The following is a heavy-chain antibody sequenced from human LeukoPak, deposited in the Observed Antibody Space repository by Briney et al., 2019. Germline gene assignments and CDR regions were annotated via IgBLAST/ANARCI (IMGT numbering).Heavy chain of an antibody. D-gene: IGHD6-19*01. J-gene: IGHJ4*02. CDR2: ISYDGSNK. CDR3: ARSDSSGWYLRGCSDY. CDR1: GFTFSSYA. V-gene: IGHV3-30*04. Sequence: GRSLRLSCAASGFTFSSYAMHWVRQAPGKGLEWAAVISYDGSNKYYADSVKGRFTISRDNSKNTLYLQMNSLRAEDTAVYYCARSDSSGWYLRGCSDYWGQGTLVTVSS.